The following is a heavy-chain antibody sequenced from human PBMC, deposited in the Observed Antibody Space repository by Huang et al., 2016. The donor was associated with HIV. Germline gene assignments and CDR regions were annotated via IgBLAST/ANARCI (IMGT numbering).Heavy chain of an antibody. V-gene: IGHV1-69*10. CDR2: IGPLFTVT. D-gene: IGHD6-13*01. J-gene: IGHJ3*02. CDR3: AREGQTWYGKPIAAFEI. CDR1: GGSFHSLA. Sequence: VQLVQSGAEVKRPGTSVKISCTASGGSFHSLAFNWVRQAPGQGLQYMWGIGPLFTVTNYAEKCRGRLTISADKSTRTVFMELRGLTSEDTAVFFCAREGQTWYGKPIAAFEIWGQGTTVIVSP.